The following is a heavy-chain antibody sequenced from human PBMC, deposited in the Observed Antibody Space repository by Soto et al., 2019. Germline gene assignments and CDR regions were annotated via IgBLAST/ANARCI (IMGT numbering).Heavy chain of an antibody. J-gene: IGHJ4*02. V-gene: IGHV4-39*01. CDR1: GYSISTNNYY. CDR2: ISYIGDT. Sequence: QLQLQESGPGLVKPSETLSLTCTVSGYSISTNNYYWGWIRQPPGKGLEWIGSISYIGDTYYNPSLRGRVTISGDTSKNQCSLRLSAVTAADTAVYYCATVGGSYLAMPSGYWCQGTLVTVSS. D-gene: IGHD1-26*01. CDR3: ATVGGSYLAMPSGY.